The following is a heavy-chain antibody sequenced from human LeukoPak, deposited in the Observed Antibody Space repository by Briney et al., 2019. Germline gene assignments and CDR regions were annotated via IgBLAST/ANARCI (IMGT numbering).Heavy chain of an antibody. CDR2: VNHSGNT. D-gene: IGHD1-26*01. CDR3: ARHPTKWELRLSLDY. CDR1: GGSFSAYY. Sequence: SETLSLTCAVYGGSFSAYYWSWIRQPPGKGLEWIGEVNHSGNTNFNPSLKSRVTISVDTSNNQFFLKMSSMTAADTAVYYCARHPTKWELRLSLDYWGQGILVTVSS. J-gene: IGHJ4*02. V-gene: IGHV4-34*01.